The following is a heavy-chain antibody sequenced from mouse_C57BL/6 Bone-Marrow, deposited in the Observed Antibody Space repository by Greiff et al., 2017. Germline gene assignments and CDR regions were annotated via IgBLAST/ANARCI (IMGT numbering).Heavy chain of an antibody. Sequence: QVQLQQPGAELVKPGASVKLSCKASGYTFTSYWMHWVKQRPGQGLEWIGMIHPNSGSTNYNEKFKSKATLTIDKSSSTAYMQLSSLRSEDSAVYYCARDNGSSYSFAYWGQGKLVTVTA. D-gene: IGHD1-1*01. CDR1: GYTFTSYW. CDR2: IHPNSGST. V-gene: IGHV1-64*01. CDR3: ARDNGSSYSFAY. J-gene: IGHJ3*01.